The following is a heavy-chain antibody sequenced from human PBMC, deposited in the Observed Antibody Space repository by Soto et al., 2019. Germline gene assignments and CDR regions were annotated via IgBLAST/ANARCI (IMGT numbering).Heavy chain of an antibody. CDR1: GGTFSSYA. J-gene: IGHJ6*02. CDR3: ARGRCTNGVCYYYGMDV. D-gene: IGHD2-8*01. Sequence: SVKVSCKASGGTFSSYAISWVRQAPGQGLEWMGGIIPIFGTANYAQKFQGRVTITADESTSTAYMELSSLRSEDTAVYYCARGRCTNGVCYYYGMDVWGQGTTVTVSS. CDR2: IIPIFGTA. V-gene: IGHV1-69*13.